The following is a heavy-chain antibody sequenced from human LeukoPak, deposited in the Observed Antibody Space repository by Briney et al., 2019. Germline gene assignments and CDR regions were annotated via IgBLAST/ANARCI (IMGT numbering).Heavy chain of an antibody. Sequence: PGGSLRLSCAASGFTFSTYWMNWVRQAPGKGLVWVSRVNNYGSSTSYADSVKGRFTISRDNTKNTLYLQMNSLRAEDTAVYDCARDLNDLLQNYRSTWYPADYWGQGTLVTVSS. CDR3: ARDLNDLLQNYRSTWYPADY. D-gene: IGHD6-13*01. V-gene: IGHV3-74*01. CDR2: VNNYGSST. CDR1: GFTFSTYW. J-gene: IGHJ4*02.